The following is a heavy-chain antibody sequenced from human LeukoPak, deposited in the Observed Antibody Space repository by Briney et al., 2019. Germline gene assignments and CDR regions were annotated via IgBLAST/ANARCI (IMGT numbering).Heavy chain of an antibody. CDR1: GYTFTSYA. CDR3: ARDLALVAGYYYYYMDV. V-gene: IGHV7-4-1*02. CDR2: INTNTGNP. J-gene: IGHJ6*03. D-gene: IGHD6-19*01. Sequence: GASVTVSCKASGYTFTSYAMNWVRQAPGQGLEWMGWINTNTGNPTYAQGFTGRFVFSLDTSVSTAYLQISSLKAEDTAVYYCARDLALVAGYYYYYMDVWGKGTTVTVSS.